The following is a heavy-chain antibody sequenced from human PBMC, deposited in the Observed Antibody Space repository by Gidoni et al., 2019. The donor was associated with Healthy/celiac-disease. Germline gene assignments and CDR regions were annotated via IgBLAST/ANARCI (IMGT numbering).Heavy chain of an antibody. J-gene: IGHJ4*02. CDR3: AKRGGGAGGFDY. CDR2: ISGSGGRT. CDR1: GFTFSSYA. Sequence: EVQLLESGGGLVQPGGSLRLSCAASGFTFSSYAMSWVRQAPGKGLEWVSAISGSGGRTYYADPVKGRFTISRDNSKNTLYLQMNSLRAEDTAVYYCAKRGGGAGGFDYWGQGTLVTVSS. D-gene: IGHD3-16*01. V-gene: IGHV3-23*01.